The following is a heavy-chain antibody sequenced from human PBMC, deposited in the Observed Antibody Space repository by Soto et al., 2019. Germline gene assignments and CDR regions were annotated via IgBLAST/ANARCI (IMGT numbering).Heavy chain of an antibody. CDR1: GYTFTSYY. CDR2: INPSGGST. J-gene: IGHJ6*02. Sequence: QVQLVQSGAEVKKPGASVKVSCKASGYTFTSYYMHWVRQAPGQGHEWMGIINPSGGSTSYAQKFQGRVTMTRDTSTSSVYMELSSLRSEDTAVYYCARDLFPNPQAAARSYYYYGMDVWGQGTTVTVSS. V-gene: IGHV1-46*01. D-gene: IGHD6-6*01. CDR3: ARDLFPNPQAAARSYYYYGMDV.